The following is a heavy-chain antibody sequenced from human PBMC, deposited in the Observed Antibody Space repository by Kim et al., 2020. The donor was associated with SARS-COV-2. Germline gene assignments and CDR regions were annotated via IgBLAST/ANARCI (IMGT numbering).Heavy chain of an antibody. CDR3: AKDHGDYCSGGSCLIDY. J-gene: IGHJ4*02. V-gene: IGHV3-23*01. D-gene: IGHD2-15*01. Sequence: VKGRFTISRDNSKNTLYLQMNSLRAEDTAVYYCAKDHGDYCSGGSCLIDYWGQGTLVTVSS.